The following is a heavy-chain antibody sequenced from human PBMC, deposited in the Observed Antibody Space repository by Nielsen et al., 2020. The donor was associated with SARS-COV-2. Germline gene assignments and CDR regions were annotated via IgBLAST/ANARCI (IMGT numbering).Heavy chain of an antibody. D-gene: IGHD2-2*01. CDR3: ARDSPREYQLLWSSSWQCAFDI. V-gene: IGHV3-11*04. Sequence: GESLKISCAASGFTFSDYYMSWIRQAPGKGLEWVSYISSSGSTIYYADSVKGRFTISRDNAKNSLYLQMNSLRDEDTAVYYCARDSPREYQLLWSSSWQCAFDIWGQGTMVTVSS. J-gene: IGHJ3*02. CDR2: ISSSGSTI. CDR1: GFTFSDYY.